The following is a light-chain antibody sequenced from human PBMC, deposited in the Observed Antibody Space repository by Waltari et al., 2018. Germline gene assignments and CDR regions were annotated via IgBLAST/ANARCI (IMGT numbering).Light chain of an antibody. CDR1: SPNIGGYNY. Sequence: QSALTPPRSVSGSPGQSVTISCTGSSPNIGGYNYVSWYQQHPGEAPKLIIYDVTKRPSGVPDRFSGSKSGDTASLTISGLQAEDEADYYCCSYAGTSPFGTGTKVTVL. J-gene: IGLJ1*01. CDR3: CSYAGTSP. V-gene: IGLV2-11*01. CDR2: DVT.